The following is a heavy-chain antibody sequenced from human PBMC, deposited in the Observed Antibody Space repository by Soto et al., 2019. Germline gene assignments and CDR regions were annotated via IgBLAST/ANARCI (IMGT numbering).Heavy chain of an antibody. CDR2: IYSGGST. Sequence: GGSLRLSCAASGFTVSSNYMSWVRQAPGKGLEWVSVIYSGGSTYYADSVKGRFTISRHNSKNTLYLQMNSLRAEDTAVYYCARELPLGYSSAHGDYWGQGTLVTVSS. V-gene: IGHV3-53*01. CDR3: ARELPLGYSSAHGDY. D-gene: IGHD6-19*01. J-gene: IGHJ4*02. CDR1: GFTVSSNY.